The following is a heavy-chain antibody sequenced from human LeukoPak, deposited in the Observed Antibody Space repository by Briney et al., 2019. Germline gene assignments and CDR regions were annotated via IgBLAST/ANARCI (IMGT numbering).Heavy chain of an antibody. Sequence: GGSLRLSCAASGFTFSTYSMNWVRQAPGKGLEWVSSISSSSSYIYYADSVKGRFTISRDNAKNSLYLQMNSLRAEDTAVYYCARDHLGYCSSTSCYTPGYWGQGTLVTVSS. J-gene: IGHJ4*02. D-gene: IGHD2-2*02. V-gene: IGHV3-21*01. CDR3: ARDHLGYCSSTSCYTPGY. CDR1: GFTFSTYS. CDR2: ISSSSSYI.